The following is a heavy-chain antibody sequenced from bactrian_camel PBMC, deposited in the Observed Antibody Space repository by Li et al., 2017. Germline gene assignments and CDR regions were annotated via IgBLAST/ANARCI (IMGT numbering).Heavy chain of an antibody. CDR3: ATTGFDY. Sequence: HVQLVESGGGLVQPGGSLTLSCAASGFAFSSYYMNWVRQAPGKGLEWVCSINSDSTNTYCADSVKGRFTVSRDNAKNTVYLQMNSLKAEDTALYYCATTGFDYWSQGTQVTVS. D-gene: IGHD5*01. CDR1: GFAFSSYY. V-gene: IGHV3-2*01. J-gene: IGHJ4*01. CDR2: INSDSTNT.